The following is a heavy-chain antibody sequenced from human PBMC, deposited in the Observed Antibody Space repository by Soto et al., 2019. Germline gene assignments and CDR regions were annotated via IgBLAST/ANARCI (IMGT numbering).Heavy chain of an antibody. CDR1: GFTFSSYS. J-gene: IGHJ3*02. Sequence: GGSLRLSCAASGFTFSSYSMNWVRQAPGKGLEWVSSISSSSNYIYYADSVKGRFTISRDSAKNSLYLQMNSLRAEDTAVYYCAKYILPLLWLGGSFDIWCPATIVTGSS. CDR3: AKYILPLLWLGGSFDI. V-gene: IGHV3-21*01. D-gene: IGHD3-10*01. CDR2: ISSSSNYI.